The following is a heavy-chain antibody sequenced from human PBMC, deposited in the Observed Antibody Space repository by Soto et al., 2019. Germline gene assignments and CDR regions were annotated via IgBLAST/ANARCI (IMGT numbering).Heavy chain of an antibody. J-gene: IGHJ6*02. CDR3: ARGSGKHYYYFGMDV. V-gene: IGHV1-8*01. CDR1: GYTFTTDD. D-gene: IGHD6-25*01. Sequence: QVQLVQSGAEVKKPGASVKVSCKASGYTFTTDDINWVRQATGQGLEWMGWMNPNSGNTGYAQKFQGRITMTRDTSTRTAYMELSSLRSEDTAVYYCARGSGKHYYYFGMDVWGQGTTVTVSS. CDR2: MNPNSGNT.